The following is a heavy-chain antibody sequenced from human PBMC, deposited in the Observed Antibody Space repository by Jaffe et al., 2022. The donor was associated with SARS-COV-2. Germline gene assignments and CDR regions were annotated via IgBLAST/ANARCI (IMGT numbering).Heavy chain of an antibody. CDR2: IYYTGST. CDR1: GLSVSSANYY. V-gene: IGHV4-61*01. J-gene: IGHJ6*03. CDR3: ARSLYYWYYMDV. Sequence: QVQLQESGPGLVKPSETLSLTCTVSGLSVSSANYYWSWIRQPPGKGLEWMGYIYYTGSTKYNPSLKSRVTISLDTSKNQFSLKLTSVTAADTAVYYCARSLYYWYYMDVWGKGTTVTVSS. D-gene: IGHD3-22*01.